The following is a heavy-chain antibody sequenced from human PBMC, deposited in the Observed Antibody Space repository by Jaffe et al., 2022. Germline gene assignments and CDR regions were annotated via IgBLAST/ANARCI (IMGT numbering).Heavy chain of an antibody. J-gene: IGHJ3*02. Sequence: QLQLQGSGPGLVKPSETLSLTCTVSGGSFSSSSFYWGWIRQPPGKGLEWIANLYYTGATFPRPSLRSRVTISVDSSKNQFSLELSSVTAADTAVYYCARLPKPGYCSGGDCFSNAYDIWGQGTMVTVSS. CDR3: ARLPKPGYCSGGDCFSNAYDI. CDR2: LYYTGAT. V-gene: IGHV4-39*01. D-gene: IGHD2-15*01. CDR1: GGSFSSSSFY.